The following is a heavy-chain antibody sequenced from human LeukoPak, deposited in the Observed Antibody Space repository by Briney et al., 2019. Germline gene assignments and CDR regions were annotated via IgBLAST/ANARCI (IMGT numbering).Heavy chain of an antibody. CDR1: GFTFSSYA. D-gene: IGHD6-19*01. CDR2: ISGSGGST. CDR3: AKDGGYSSAWYPNDY. J-gene: IGHJ4*02. V-gene: IGHV3-23*01. Sequence: AGGSLRLSCAASGFTFSSYAMSWVRQAPGKGLEWVSAISGSGGSTYYADSVKGRFTISRDNSKNTLHLQMNSLRAEDTAVYYCAKDGGYSSAWYPNDYWGQGTLVTVSS.